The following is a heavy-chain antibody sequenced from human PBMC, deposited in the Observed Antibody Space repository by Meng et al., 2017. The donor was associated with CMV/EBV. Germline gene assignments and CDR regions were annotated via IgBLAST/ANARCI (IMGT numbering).Heavy chain of an antibody. CDR3: ARTPVVVVPDADAWYYYGMDV. V-gene: IGHV3-48*03. J-gene: IGHJ6*02. CDR1: GFTFSSYE. CDR2: ISSSGSTI. Sequence: GESLKISCAASGFTFSSYEMNWVRQAPGKGLEWVSDISSSGSTIYYADSMKGRFTISRDNAKNTLYLQMNSLRAEDTTVYYCARTPVVVVPDADAWYYYGMDVWGQGTTVTVSS. D-gene: IGHD2-2*01.